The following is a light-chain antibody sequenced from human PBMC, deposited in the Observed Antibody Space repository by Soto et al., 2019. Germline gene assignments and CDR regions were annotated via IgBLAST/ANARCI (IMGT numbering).Light chain of an antibody. CDR2: GAS. V-gene: IGKV3-15*01. J-gene: IGKJ4*01. Sequence: EIVMTQSPATLSVSPGERATLSCWASQSVSGNLAWYQQKPGQAPRLLIYGASTRATGVPARFSGSGSGTEFTLTISSLQSEDFGVYYCQQYYNWPPLTFGGGTKVEIK. CDR3: QQYYNWPPLT. CDR1: QSVSGN.